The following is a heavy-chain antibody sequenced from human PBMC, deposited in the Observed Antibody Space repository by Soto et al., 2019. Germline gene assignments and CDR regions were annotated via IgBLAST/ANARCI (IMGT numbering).Heavy chain of an antibody. CDR2: ISSSSSYI. CDR3: AREHCSGGGCYSLDY. V-gene: IGHV3-21*01. CDR1: GFTFSSYS. D-gene: IGHD2-15*01. J-gene: IGHJ4*02. Sequence: GGSLRLSCAASGFTFSSYSMNWVRQAPGKGLEWVSSISSSSSYIYYADSVKGRFTISRDNAKNSLYLQMNSLRAEDTAVYYCAREHCSGGGCYSLDYWGQGTLVTVSS.